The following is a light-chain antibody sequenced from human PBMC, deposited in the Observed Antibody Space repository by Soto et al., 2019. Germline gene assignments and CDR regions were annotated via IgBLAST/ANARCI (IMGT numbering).Light chain of an antibody. J-gene: IGKJ5*01. CDR2: WAF. V-gene: IGKV3-20*01. CDR1: QSINSY. Sequence: IVSPSPPGLPLLSPGERAILSCRSSQSINSYLAWYQQKPGQPPRLLIYWAFSRATGVPDRFSGSGSEADFTLTISSLEPEDFAMYYCHQYCSSPITFGQGTQVEIK. CDR3: HQYCSSPIT.